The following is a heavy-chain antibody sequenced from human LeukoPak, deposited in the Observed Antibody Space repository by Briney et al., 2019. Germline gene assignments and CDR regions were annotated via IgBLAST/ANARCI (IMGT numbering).Heavy chain of an antibody. CDR1: GFTFGDYW. V-gene: IGHV3-7*03. J-gene: IGHJ4*02. Sequence: PGESLRLSCAGSGFTFGDYWMTWVRQAPGKGLEWVANIKEDGTDKQNVDSVKGRFTISRDNSKNTLYLQMNSLRAEDTAVYYCAKRRYGLRGPYYFDYWGQGTLVTVSS. CDR2: IKEDGTDK. CDR3: AKRRYGLRGPYYFDY. D-gene: IGHD5-18*01.